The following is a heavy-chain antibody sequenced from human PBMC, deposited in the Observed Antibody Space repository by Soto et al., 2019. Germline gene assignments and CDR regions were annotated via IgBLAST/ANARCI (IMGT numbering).Heavy chain of an antibody. CDR3: ARGSDGYSSSWYGSYYYYGMDV. Sequence: GASVKVSCKASGYTFTSYYMHWVRQAPGQGLEWMGIINPSGGSTSYAQKFQGRVTMTRDTSTSTVYMELSRLRSDDTAVYYCARGSDGYSSSWYGSYYYYGMDVWGQGTTVTVSS. J-gene: IGHJ6*02. V-gene: IGHV1-46*01. D-gene: IGHD6-13*01. CDR1: GYTFTSYY. CDR2: INPSGGST.